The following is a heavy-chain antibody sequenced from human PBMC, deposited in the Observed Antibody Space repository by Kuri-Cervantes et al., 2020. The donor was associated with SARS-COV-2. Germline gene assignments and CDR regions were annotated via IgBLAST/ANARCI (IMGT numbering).Heavy chain of an antibody. Sequence: GESLKISCAASGFTFSSYSMNWVRQAPGKGLEWVSYISSSGSTIYYADSVKGRFTTSRDNARNSLYLQMNSLRAEDTAVYYCASDDRGAFDIWGQGTMVTVSS. CDR1: GFTFSSYS. CDR3: ASDDRGAFDI. V-gene: IGHV3-48*04. J-gene: IGHJ3*02. CDR2: ISSSGSTI.